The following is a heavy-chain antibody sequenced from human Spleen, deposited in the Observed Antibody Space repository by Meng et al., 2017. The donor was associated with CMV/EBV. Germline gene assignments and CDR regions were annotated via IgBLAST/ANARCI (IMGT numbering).Heavy chain of an antibody. CDR1: GFTFSSYA. V-gene: IGHV3-30*04. CDR3: ARDRGWLQWANYFDY. CDR2: ISYDGSNK. J-gene: IGHJ4*02. Sequence: GESLKISCAASGFTFSSYAMHWVRQAPGKGLEWVAVISYDGSNKYYADSVKGRFTISRDNSKNTLYLQMNSLRAEDTAVYYCARDRGWLQWANYFDYWGQGTLVTVSS. D-gene: IGHD5-24*01.